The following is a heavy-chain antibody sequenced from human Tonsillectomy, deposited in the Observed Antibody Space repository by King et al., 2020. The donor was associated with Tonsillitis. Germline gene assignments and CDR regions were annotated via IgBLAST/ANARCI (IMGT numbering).Heavy chain of an antibody. J-gene: IGHJ6*02. CDR2: IYWDDDD. Sequence: QLTLKESGPTLVKPTQTLTLTCTVSGFSLTTSGVGVAWIRQPPGKALEWLALIYWDDDDRYSPSLRSRLSITRDTSKNQVVLTMTNMDPVDTGTYYCAHVSGTVSGYFHGMDVWGLGTTVTVSS. D-gene: IGHD5-12*01. V-gene: IGHV2-5*02. CDR1: GFSLTTSGVG. CDR3: AHVSGTVSGYFHGMDV.